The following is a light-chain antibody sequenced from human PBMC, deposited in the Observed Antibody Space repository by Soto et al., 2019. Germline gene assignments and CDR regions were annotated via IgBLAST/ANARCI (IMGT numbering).Light chain of an antibody. CDR3: QHYGSSPPYT. J-gene: IGKJ2*01. CDR2: GAS. Sequence: IVLTQSPDTLSLSPGERATLYCRASRSVSSSYLVWYQHKAGQAPRLLISGASNRATDIPDRFSGSESGTDFTLTISRLEPEDFAVYYCQHYGSSPPYTFGQGTKLEIK. V-gene: IGKV3-20*01. CDR1: RSVSSSY.